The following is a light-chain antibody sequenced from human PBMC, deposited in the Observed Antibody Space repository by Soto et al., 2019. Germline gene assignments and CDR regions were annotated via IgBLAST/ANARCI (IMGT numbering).Light chain of an antibody. CDR3: QHKGT. V-gene: IGKV1-5*03. CDR2: KAS. Sequence: DLQRPQSHSTMSGSVVYMFPITCRASQTISSWLAWYQQKPGKAPKLLIYKASTLKSGVPSRSSGSGSGTEFTLTISSLQHDDFATHYCQHKGTGGQGTKGDIK. CDR1: QTISSW. J-gene: IGKJ1*01.